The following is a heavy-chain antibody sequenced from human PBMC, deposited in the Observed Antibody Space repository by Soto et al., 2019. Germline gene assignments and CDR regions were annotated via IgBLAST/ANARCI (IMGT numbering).Heavy chain of an antibody. CDR2: ISGYNGNT. Sequence: GXSVKVSCKASGYLFINYGITWVRQAPGQGLEWMGWISGYNGNTKYADKLQGRVTMTTDTSTTTAYMELRSLRSDDTAVYYCARDEVPAANWLDRWGQGTLVTVSS. CDR3: ARDEVPAANWLDR. V-gene: IGHV1-18*01. J-gene: IGHJ5*02. CDR1: GYLFINYG. D-gene: IGHD2-2*01.